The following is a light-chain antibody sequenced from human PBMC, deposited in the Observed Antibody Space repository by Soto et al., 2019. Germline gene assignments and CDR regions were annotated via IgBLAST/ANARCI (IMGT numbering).Light chain of an antibody. CDR1: QSVSSY. J-gene: IGKJ1*01. V-gene: IGKV3-11*01. CDR3: QQRSNWPSWT. CDR2: DAS. Sequence: EIVLTQSPATLSLSPGERATLSCRASQSVSSYLAWYQQKPGQAPRLLIYDASNRATGIPARFSGSGSGTDFTLTISSLEPEDFAVYYCQQRSNWPSWTFGQGTKVEL.